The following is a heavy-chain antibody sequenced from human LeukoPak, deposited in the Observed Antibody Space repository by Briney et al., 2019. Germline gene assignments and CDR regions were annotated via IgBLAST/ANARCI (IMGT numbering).Heavy chain of an antibody. Sequence: PSETLSLTCTVSGGSIGSYYWSWIRQPAGKGLEWIGRIYTSGSTNYNPSLKSRVTMSVDTSKNQFSLKLSSVTAADTAVYYCARGGHGSGSYYFDYWGQGTLVTVSS. CDR2: IYTSGST. V-gene: IGHV4-4*07. D-gene: IGHD3-10*01. J-gene: IGHJ4*02. CDR3: ARGGHGSGSYYFDY. CDR1: GGSIGSYY.